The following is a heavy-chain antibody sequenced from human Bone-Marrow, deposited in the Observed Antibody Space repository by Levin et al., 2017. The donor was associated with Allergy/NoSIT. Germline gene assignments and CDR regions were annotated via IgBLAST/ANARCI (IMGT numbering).Heavy chain of an antibody. V-gene: IGHV4-31*03. Sequence: SQTLSLTCSVSGGSISSVAYYWTWIRQHPGKGLEWIGYIYYSGSTDYNPSLKSRATISLDTSKSQFSVRLRSVTAADTAVYFCARMGRRREFDAWGQGTQVTVSP. CDR3: ARMGRRREFDA. J-gene: IGHJ4*02. CDR1: GGSISSVAYY. CDR2: IYYSGST.